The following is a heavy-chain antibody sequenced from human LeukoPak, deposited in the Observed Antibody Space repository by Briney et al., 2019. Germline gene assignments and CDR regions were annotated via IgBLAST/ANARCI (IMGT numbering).Heavy chain of an antibody. CDR3: AKDSSSGTYFDY. V-gene: IGHV3-23*01. J-gene: IGHJ4*02. D-gene: IGHD3-22*01. CDR2: ISPSGDST. Sequence: GGSLRLSCAASGVTLSRYAVNWVRQAPGRGLEWVSYISPSGDSTVYAESVKGQFTISRDNSKNMLYLQMNSLRAEDTAVYYCAKDSSSGTYFDYWGQGTLVTVSS. CDR1: GVTLSRYA.